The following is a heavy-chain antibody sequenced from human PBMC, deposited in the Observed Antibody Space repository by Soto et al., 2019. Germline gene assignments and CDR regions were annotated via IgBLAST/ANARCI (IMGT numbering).Heavy chain of an antibody. CDR1: GGTFSSYA. CDR3: ARDRGRVQPYIYSDMDV. V-gene: IGHV1-69*12. D-gene: IGHD3-10*01. J-gene: IGHJ6*02. CDR2: IIPIFGTA. Sequence: QVQLVQSGAEVKKPGSSVKVSCEASGGTFSSYAISWVRQAPGQGLEWMGGIIPIFGTANYAQKLQGRVTITADESTSTAYMEPSSLRSEDTAVYYGARDRGRVQPYIYSDMDVWGQGTTVTVSS.